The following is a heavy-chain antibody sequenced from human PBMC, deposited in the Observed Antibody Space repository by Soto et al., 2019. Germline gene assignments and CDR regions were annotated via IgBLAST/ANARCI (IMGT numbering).Heavy chain of an antibody. V-gene: IGHV3-72*01. CDR1: GFSFSDYY. CDR2: IRNKAKSYTT. J-gene: IGHJ3*02. D-gene: IGHD3-22*01. Sequence: EVQLVESGGGLVQPGGSLRLFCAASGFSFSDYYIDWVRQAPGKGLEWVGRIRNKAKSYTTDYAASVNGRFTISREDSRNSVYLQMNSLKSEDTAVYYCDRVGSYYDSGGDSLDAFDIWGLGTMVTVSS. CDR3: DRVGSYYDSGGDSLDAFDI.